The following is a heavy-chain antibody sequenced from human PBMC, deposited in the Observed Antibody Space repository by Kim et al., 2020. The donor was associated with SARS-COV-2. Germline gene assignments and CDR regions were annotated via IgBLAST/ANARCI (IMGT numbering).Heavy chain of an antibody. D-gene: IGHD3-10*01. CDR3: ARGDPTYYYGSGQLYGMDV. J-gene: IGHJ6*02. V-gene: IGHV5-51*01. CDR2: IYPGDSDT. Sequence: GESLKISCKGSGYSFTSYWIGWVRQMPGKGLEWMGIIYPGDSDTRYSPSFQGQVTISADKSISTAYLQWSSLKASDTAMYYCARGDPTYYYGSGQLYGMDVWGQGTTVTVSS. CDR1: GYSFTSYW.